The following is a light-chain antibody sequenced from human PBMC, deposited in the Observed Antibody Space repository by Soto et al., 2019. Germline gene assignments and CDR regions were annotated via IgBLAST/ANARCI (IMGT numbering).Light chain of an antibody. V-gene: IGKV1-9*01. CDR1: QGISSY. CDR3: QQLNSYPQT. Sequence: DIQLTQSPSLLSASVGDRVTITCRASQGISSYLAWYQQKPGKAPKLLIYAASTLQSGVPSRFSGSGSGTEFTLTISSLQPVDFATYYCQQLNSYPQTFGQGTKLEIK. J-gene: IGKJ2*01. CDR2: AAS.